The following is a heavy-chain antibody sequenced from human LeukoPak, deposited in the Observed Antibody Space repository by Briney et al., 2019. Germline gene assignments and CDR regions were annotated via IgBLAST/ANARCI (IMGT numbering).Heavy chain of an antibody. CDR3: ARGGTTYYYDSSGYYGY. D-gene: IGHD3-22*01. V-gene: IGHV4-30-2*01. CDR2: IYHSGST. CDR1: GGSISSGGYS. Sequence: SETLSLTCAVSGGSISSGGYSWSWIRQPPGKGLEWIGYIYHSGSTYYNPSLKSRVTISVDRSKNQFSLKLSSVTAADTAVYYCARGGTTYYYDSSGYYGYWGQGTLVTVSS. J-gene: IGHJ4*02.